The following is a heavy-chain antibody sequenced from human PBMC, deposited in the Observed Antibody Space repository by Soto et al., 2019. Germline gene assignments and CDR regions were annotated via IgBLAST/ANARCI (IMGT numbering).Heavy chain of an antibody. V-gene: IGHV3-11*05. J-gene: IGHJ4*02. D-gene: IGHD2-2*01. CDR1: GFTFSDYY. CDR2: ISSSTSHT. Sequence: QVQLVESGGGLVKPGGSLRLSCAVSGFTFSDYYMTWIRQAPGKGLEWVSYISSSTSHTNYADSVKGRFTISRDNAKNSLFLQMNSLRAEDTAVYYCARGRGAAAYDFDFWGQGTLVTVSS. CDR3: ARGRGAAAYDFDF.